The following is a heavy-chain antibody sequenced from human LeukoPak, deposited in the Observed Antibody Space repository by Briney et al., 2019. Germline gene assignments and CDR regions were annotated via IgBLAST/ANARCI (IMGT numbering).Heavy chain of an antibody. CDR3: ARVPLHDDSRHYYPR. CDR2: INTGNGNT. D-gene: IGHD3-22*01. J-gene: IGHJ1*01. V-gene: IGHV1-3*04. CDR1: GYTFTNYG. Sequence: ASVKVSCKTSGYTFTNYGMHWVRQAPRQSPEWMGWINTGNGNTKSSQKFQDRVTLTRDTSASTGYMELNSLSSEDTAVYYCARVPLHDDSRHYYPRWGQGTPVTVSS.